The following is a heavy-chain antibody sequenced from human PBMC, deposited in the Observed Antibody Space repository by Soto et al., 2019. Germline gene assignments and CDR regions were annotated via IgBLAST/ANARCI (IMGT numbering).Heavy chain of an antibody. CDR3: ARCPRASSGYPPYYFDY. Sequence: QVQLVQCGAEVKKPGASLKVTCKASGYTFTGYDMHWVRQAPGQGLEWMGWSNPNSGGINYAQKVQGWLTMTRDTSISTPYLVPSRLRSDEAAVFYCARCPRASSGYPPYYFDYWGHGTLVTVSS. CDR2: SNPNSGGI. V-gene: IGHV1-2*04. J-gene: IGHJ4*01. D-gene: IGHD3-22*01. CDR1: GYTFTGYD.